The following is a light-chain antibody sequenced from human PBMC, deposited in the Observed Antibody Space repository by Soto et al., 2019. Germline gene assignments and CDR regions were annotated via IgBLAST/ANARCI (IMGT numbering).Light chain of an antibody. CDR2: DAS. CDR3: QQYNNWPRT. CDR1: ERLSSVY. Sequence: EIVLTQSPATLSLSPGERATLSCRASERLSSVYLAWYQQRPGQPPRLLIYDASSRATGIPARFSGSGSGTEFSLTISSLQSEDIAVYYCQQYNNWPRTFGQGTKVDIK. V-gene: IGKV3-15*01. J-gene: IGKJ1*01.